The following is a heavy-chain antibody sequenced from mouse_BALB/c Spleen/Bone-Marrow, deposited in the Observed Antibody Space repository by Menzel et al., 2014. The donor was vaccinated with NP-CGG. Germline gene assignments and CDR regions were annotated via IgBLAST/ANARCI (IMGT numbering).Heavy chain of an antibody. CDR1: GYAFTTYL. D-gene: IGHD1-1*02. V-gene: IGHV1-54*01. J-gene: IGHJ1*01. Sequence: VKLVESGAELVRPGTSVKVSCKASGYAFTTYLIEWVKQRPGQGLEWTGVINPGSGGTNYNEKFKGKATLTADKSSSTAYMQLSSLTSDDSAVDFCARSGGNWNFDVWGAGTTVTVSS. CDR2: INPGSGGT. CDR3: ARSGGNWNFDV.